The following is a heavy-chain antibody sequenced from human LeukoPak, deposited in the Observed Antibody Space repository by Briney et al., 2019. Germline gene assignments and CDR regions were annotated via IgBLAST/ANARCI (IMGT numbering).Heavy chain of an antibody. CDR2: IYYSGST. CDR3: ASFGYRSGWYQAIPLAY. J-gene: IGHJ4*02. Sequence: SETLSLTCTVSGGSISSSRYYWGWIRQPPGKGLEWIGRIYYSGSTHYNPSLKSRVTISVDTSKTQFSLQLSSVTAADTAVYYCASFGYRSGWYQAIPLAYWGQGTLVTVSS. CDR1: GGSISSSRYY. V-gene: IGHV4-39*07. D-gene: IGHD6-19*01.